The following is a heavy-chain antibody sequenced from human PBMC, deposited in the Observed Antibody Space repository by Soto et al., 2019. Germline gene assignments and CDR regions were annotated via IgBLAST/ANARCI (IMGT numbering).Heavy chain of an antibody. V-gene: IGHV4-4*02. Sequence: SETLSLTCDVSGGSISSSRWWTWVRQPPGKGLEWIGKIDQNGITNYNPSLESRVTISKDKSTNQLFLNLTSVTAADTAMYYCVRMNRDYYYYGMDVWGQGTTVTVSS. CDR3: VRMNRDYYYYGMDV. J-gene: IGHJ6*02. CDR1: GGSISSSRW. CDR2: IDQNGIT.